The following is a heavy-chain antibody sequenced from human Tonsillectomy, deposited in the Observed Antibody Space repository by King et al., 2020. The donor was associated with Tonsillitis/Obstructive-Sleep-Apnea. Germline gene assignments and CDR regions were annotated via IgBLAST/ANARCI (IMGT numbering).Heavy chain of an antibody. CDR3: AREGKEGYYDFWSAYCDY. CDR2: INHSGST. D-gene: IGHD3-3*01. CDR1: GGSFSDYY. V-gene: IGHV4-34*01. J-gene: IGHJ4*02. Sequence: VQLQQWGAGLLKPSETLSLTCAVYGGSFSDYYWSWIRQPPGKGLEWIGEINHSGSTNYNPSLKSRVTISVDTSKNQFSLKLNSVTAADTAVYYCAREGKEGYYDFWSAYCDYWGQGTLVTVSS.